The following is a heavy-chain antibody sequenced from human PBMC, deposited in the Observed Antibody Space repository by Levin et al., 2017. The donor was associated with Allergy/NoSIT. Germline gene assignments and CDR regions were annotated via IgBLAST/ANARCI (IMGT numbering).Heavy chain of an antibody. J-gene: IGHJ4*02. CDR3: AKDLDLTTVTGYFDY. D-gene: IGHD4-17*01. V-gene: IGHV3-23*01. CDR1: GFTFSSYA. Sequence: LSLTCAASGFTFSSYAMSWVRPAPGKGLEWVSAISGSGGSTYYADSVKGRFTISRDNSKNTLYLQMNSLRAEDTAVYYCAKDLDLTTVTGYFDYWGQGTLVTVSS. CDR2: ISGSGGST.